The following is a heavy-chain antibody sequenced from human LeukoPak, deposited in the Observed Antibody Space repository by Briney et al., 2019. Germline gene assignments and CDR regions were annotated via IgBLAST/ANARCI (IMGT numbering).Heavy chain of an antibody. CDR3: ARHASLNPDFDY. Sequence: SQTLSLTCTVSGGSISSGDYYWSWIRQPPGKGLEWIGYIYYSGSTNYNPSLKSRVTISVDTSKNQFSLKLTSVTAADTAVYYCARHASLNPDFDYWGQGTLVTVSS. V-gene: IGHV4-30-4*01. J-gene: IGHJ4*02. CDR1: GGSISSGDYY. CDR2: IYYSGST.